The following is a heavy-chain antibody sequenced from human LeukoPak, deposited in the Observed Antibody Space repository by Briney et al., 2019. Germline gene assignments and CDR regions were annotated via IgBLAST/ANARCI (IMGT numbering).Heavy chain of an antibody. Sequence: GGSLRLSCAASGFNFRSYWMHWVRQAPGKGLEWVSSMDHDGRTIDYADSVKGRFTISRDNAKDTLYLQMSSLRDEDTAVYYRISDLCGRDDQWGRGTLVTVSS. V-gene: IGHV3-74*01. CDR1: GFNFRSYW. J-gene: IGHJ5*02. CDR2: MDHDGRTI. CDR3: ISDLCGRDDQ. D-gene: IGHD1-1*01.